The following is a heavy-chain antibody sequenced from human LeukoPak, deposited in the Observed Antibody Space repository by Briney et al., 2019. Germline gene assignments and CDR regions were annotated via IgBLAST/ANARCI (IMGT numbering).Heavy chain of an antibody. D-gene: IGHD1-1*01. CDR2: IYSGGST. Sequence: GGSLRLSCAASGFTVSSNYMSWVRQAPGKGLEWVSVIYSGGSTYYADSVKGRFTISRDNSKNTLYLQMNSLRAEDTAVYYCAKVSEYNWNAHDAFDIWGQGTMVTVSS. CDR1: GFTVSSNY. CDR3: AKVSEYNWNAHDAFDI. V-gene: IGHV3-53*05. J-gene: IGHJ3*02.